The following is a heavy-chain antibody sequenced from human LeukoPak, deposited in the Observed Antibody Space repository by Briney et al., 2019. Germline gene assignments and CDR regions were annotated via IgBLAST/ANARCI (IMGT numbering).Heavy chain of an antibody. D-gene: IGHD6-13*01. CDR3: ARAGEQQLEFDY. V-gene: IGHV4-59*02. J-gene: IGHJ4*02. Sequence: PSETLSLTCTVSGGSVSSYYWSWIRQPPGKGLEWIGYIYYSGSTNYNPSLKSRVTISVDTSKNQFSLKLSSVTAADTAVYYCARAGEQQLEFDYWGQGTLVTVSS. CDR1: GGSVSSYY. CDR2: IYYSGST.